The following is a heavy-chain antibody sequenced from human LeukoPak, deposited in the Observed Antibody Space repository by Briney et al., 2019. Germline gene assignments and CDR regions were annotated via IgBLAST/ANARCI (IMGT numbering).Heavy chain of an antibody. CDR3: ARGGSGYSYGKIDS. CDR1: GSTFSDYG. J-gene: IGHJ4*02. Sequence: PGGSLRLSCAAAGSTFSDYGMNWVRQAPGNGLEWVANIKQDGSETYYVDSVKGRFTISRDNAKNSLYLQMNSLRDEDTAVYYCARGGSGYSYGKIDSWGQGILVTVSS. CDR2: IKQDGSET. V-gene: IGHV3-7*01. D-gene: IGHD5-18*01.